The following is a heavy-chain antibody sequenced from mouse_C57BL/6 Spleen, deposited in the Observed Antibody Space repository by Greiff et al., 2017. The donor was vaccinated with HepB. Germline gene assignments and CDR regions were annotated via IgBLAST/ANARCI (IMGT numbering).Heavy chain of an antibody. J-gene: IGHJ1*03. V-gene: IGHV1-55*01. CDR3: ARGGEWLKSNWYFEV. Sequence: QVQLQQPGAELVKPGASVKMSCKASGYTFTSYWITWVKQRPGQGLEWIGDIYPGSGSTNYNEKFKSKATLTVDTSSSPAYMQLSSLTSEDSAVYYCARGGEWLKSNWYFEVWGTGTTVTVSS. CDR2: IYPGSGST. CDR1: GYTFTSYW. D-gene: IGHD2-2*01.